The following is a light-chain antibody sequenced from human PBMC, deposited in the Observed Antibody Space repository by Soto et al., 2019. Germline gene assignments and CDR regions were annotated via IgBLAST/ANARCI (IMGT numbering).Light chain of an antibody. Sequence: QSALTQPPSASGSPGQSVTISCTGTSSDVGGYNYVSWYQQHPGKAPKLIIYEVSKRPSGVPERFSGSKSGNTASLTVSGLQAEDEADYYCSSYAGSNKVVFGGGTKLTVL. V-gene: IGLV2-8*01. CDR1: SSDVGGYNY. CDR3: SSYAGSNKVV. J-gene: IGLJ2*01. CDR2: EVS.